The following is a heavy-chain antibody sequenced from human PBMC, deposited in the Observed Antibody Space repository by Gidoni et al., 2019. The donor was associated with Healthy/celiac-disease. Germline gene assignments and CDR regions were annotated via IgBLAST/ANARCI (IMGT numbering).Heavy chain of an antibody. CDR2: IYPGDSDT. V-gene: IGHV5-51*01. J-gene: IGHJ4*02. CDR1: GYSFTSYW. CDR3: ARHVPDERWLQSPPFYYFDY. Sequence: EVQLVQSGAEVKKPGESLKISCKGSGYSFTSYWIGWVRQMPGKGLEWMGIIYPGDSDTRYSPSFQGQVTISADKSISTAYLQWSSLKASDTAMYYCARHVPDERWLQSPPFYYFDYWGQGTLVTVSS. D-gene: IGHD5-12*01.